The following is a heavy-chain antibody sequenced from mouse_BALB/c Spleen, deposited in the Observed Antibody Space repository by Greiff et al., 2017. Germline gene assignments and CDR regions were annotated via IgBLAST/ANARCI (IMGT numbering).Heavy chain of an antibody. J-gene: IGHJ4*01. Sequence: EVQGVESGGGLVKPGGSLKLSCAASGFTFSSYAMSWVRQTPEKRLEWVATMSSGGSYTYYPDSVKGRFTINRENDKNTLYLQMSSLRSEDTAMYYCASEGGYLHYYAVDYGGQGTSVTVSS. CDR1: GFTFSSYA. CDR2: MSSGGSYT. D-gene: IGHD2-2*01. CDR3: ASEGGYLHYYAVDY. V-gene: IGHV5-9-3*01.